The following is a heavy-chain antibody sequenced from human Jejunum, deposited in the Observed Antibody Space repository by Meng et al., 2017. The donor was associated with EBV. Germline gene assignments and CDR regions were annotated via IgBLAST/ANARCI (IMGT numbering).Heavy chain of an antibody. J-gene: IGHJ4*02. CDR1: GGSVNSGNVY. CDR2: IYYSGST. Sequence: QLQLPESGPGLVKPSGTLSLTCTVSGGSVNSGNVYWSWIRQPPGKGLEWIGYIYYSGSTNYIPSLKSRVTISLDTSKNQFSLKLSSVTAADTAVYYCAGLRYSGYDRAFDYWGQGALVTVSS. V-gene: IGHV4-61*01. D-gene: IGHD5-12*01. CDR3: AGLRYSGYDRAFDY.